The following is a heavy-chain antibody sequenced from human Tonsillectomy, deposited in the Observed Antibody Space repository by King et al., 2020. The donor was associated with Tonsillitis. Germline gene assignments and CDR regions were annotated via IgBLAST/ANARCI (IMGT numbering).Heavy chain of an antibody. CDR3: ARHNLGVAGINWFDP. J-gene: IGHJ5*02. V-gene: IGHV4-39*01. CDR2: IYYSGST. D-gene: IGHD6-19*01. Sequence: LQLQESGPGLVKPSETLSVTCTVSSGSIRSSSYYWGWIRQPPGKGLEWIGSIYYSGSTYYNPSLKSRVTISVDTSKNQFSLKLSSVTAADTALYYCARHNLGVAGINWFDPWGQGTLVTVSS. CDR1: SGSIRSSSYY.